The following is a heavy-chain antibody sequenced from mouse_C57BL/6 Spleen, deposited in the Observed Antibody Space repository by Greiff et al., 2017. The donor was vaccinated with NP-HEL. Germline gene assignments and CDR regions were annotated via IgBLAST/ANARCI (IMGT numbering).Heavy chain of an antibody. CDR1: GFTFSDYY. Sequence: EVQRVESEGGLVQPGRSMKLSCTASGFTFSDYYMAWVRQVPEKGLEWVANINYDGSSTYYLDSLKSRFIISRDNAKNILYLQMSSLKSEDTATYYCARDIYYYGSSYWYFDVWGTGTTVTVSS. J-gene: IGHJ1*03. V-gene: IGHV5-16*01. CDR3: ARDIYYYGSSYWYFDV. D-gene: IGHD1-1*01. CDR2: INYDGSST.